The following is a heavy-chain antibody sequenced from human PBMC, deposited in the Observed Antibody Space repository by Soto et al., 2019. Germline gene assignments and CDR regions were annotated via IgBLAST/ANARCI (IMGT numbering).Heavy chain of an antibody. CDR1: GYTFTSYA. Sequence: ASVKVSCKASGYTFTSYAMHWVRQAPGQRLEWMGWINAGNGNTKYSQKFQGRVTITRDTSASTAYMELSSLRSEDTAVYYCAKGSPSPLHIVATIHFDYWGQGTLVTVSS. CDR3: AKGSPSPLHIVATIHFDY. CDR2: INAGNGNT. J-gene: IGHJ4*02. D-gene: IGHD5-12*01. V-gene: IGHV1-3*01.